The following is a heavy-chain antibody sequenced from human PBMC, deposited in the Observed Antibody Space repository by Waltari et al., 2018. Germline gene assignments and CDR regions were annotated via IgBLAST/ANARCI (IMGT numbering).Heavy chain of an antibody. CDR3: VRGKMYSRPYFDY. J-gene: IGHJ4*02. Sequence: QMQLQQWGAGLLKPSETLSLTCAVSGESFIGYYWNWIRQPPGRGLEWIGEIQHSGSINYNPSLESRITISQDMSKNQFSLKLTSVTAADTAVYYCVRGKMYSRPYFDYWGQGTLVTVSS. D-gene: IGHD6-13*01. CDR2: IQHSGSI. V-gene: IGHV4-34*01. CDR1: GESFIGYY.